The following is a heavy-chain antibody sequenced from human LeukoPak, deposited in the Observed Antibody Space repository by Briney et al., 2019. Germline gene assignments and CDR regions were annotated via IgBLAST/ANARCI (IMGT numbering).Heavy chain of an antibody. CDR2: IYYSGSA. Sequence: PSETLSLTCTVSGGSISSSSYYWGWIRQPPGKGLEWIGNIYYSGSAYYNPSLKSRVTISLDTSKKQFSLKLSSVTAADTAVYYCARQYYDILTGYPYYFDYWGQGTLVTVSS. J-gene: IGHJ4*02. D-gene: IGHD3-9*01. CDR1: GGSISSSSYY. CDR3: ARQYYDILTGYPYYFDY. V-gene: IGHV4-39*01.